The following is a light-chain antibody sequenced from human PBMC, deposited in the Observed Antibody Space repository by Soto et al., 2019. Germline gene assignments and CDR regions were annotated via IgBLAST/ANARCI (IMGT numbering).Light chain of an antibody. CDR3: QQSYSTPPT. CDR2: AAS. J-gene: IGKJ5*01. V-gene: IGKV1-39*01. Sequence: DIQITQSPSSLSASVGDRVTITCRASQSISSYLNWYQQKPGKAPKLLIYAASSLQSGVPSRFSGSGSGTDFTLTISSLQPEDFATYYCQQSYSTPPTFGQGTRLAIK. CDR1: QSISSY.